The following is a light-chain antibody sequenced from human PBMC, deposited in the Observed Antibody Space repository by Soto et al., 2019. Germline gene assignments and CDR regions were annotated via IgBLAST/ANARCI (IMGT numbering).Light chain of an antibody. J-gene: IGLJ1*01. V-gene: IGLV2-14*01. CDR1: SSDVGGYNY. Sequence: QSVLTQPASLPVSPGQSITISCTGTSSDVGGYNYVSWYQQHPGKAPKLMTYDVSNRPSGVSNRFSGSKSGNTASLTISGLQAEDEADYYCSSYTSSSNVFGTGTKVTVL. CDR3: SSYTSSSNV. CDR2: DVS.